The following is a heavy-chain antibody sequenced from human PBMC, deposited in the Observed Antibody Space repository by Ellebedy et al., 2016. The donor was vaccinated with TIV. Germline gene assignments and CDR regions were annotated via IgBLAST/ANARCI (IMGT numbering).Heavy chain of an antibody. CDR2: ISYSGDGT. J-gene: IGHJ4*02. CDR1: GFTFSNYA. V-gene: IGHV3-23*01. CDR3: ARVRLGELSCIDY. D-gene: IGHD3-16*02. Sequence: PGGSLRLSCAASGFTFSNYALSWVRQAPGKGLEWVSGISYSGDGTYYADSVKGRFTISRDNSKNTLYLQMNSLRAEDTAVYYCARVRLGELSCIDYWGQGTLVTVSS.